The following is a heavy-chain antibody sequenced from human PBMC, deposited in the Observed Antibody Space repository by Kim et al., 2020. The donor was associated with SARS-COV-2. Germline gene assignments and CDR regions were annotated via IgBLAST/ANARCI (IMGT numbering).Heavy chain of an antibody. Sequence: ASVKVSCKASGYTFTSYGISWVRQAPGQGREWMGWISAYHGNTNYAQKLQGRVTMTTDTSTSTAYMELRSLTSDDTAGDYCARRSYCSGGSCQSRNDAFDIWGQGTMVTVSS. CDR3: ARRSYCSGGSCQSRNDAFDI. J-gene: IGHJ3*02. D-gene: IGHD2-15*01. V-gene: IGHV1-18*01. CDR2: ISAYHGNT. CDR1: GYTFTSYG.